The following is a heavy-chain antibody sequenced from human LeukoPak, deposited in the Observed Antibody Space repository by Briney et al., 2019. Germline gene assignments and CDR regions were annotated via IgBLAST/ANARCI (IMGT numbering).Heavy chain of an antibody. CDR2: MSYDGNDK. Sequence: GGSLRLSCAASGFTVNTYTIHWVRQAPGKGLEWVAVMSYDGNDKHYAASVKGRFTISRDNSKNTLYLQMNSLRAEDTAVYFCAREGHYDILTGYSPVEYYYYYMDVWGKGTTVTVSS. V-gene: IGHV3-30*04. D-gene: IGHD3-9*01. CDR3: AREGHYDILTGYSPVEYYYYYMDV. J-gene: IGHJ6*03. CDR1: GFTVNTYT.